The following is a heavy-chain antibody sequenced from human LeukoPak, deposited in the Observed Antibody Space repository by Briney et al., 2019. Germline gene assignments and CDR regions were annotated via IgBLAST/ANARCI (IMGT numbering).Heavy chain of an antibody. V-gene: IGHV1-46*01. CDR3: ARGDHCSTTTCYSYYYGMDV. J-gene: IGHJ6*02. CDR2: INPGGGGT. CDR1: GYTFTSYY. Sequence: GASVKVSCKASGYTFTSYYMHWVRQAPGQGLEWMGIINPGGGGTSYAQKFQGRVTMTTDTSSNTAYMELRSLKSDDTAVYYCARGDHCSTTTCYSYYYGMDVWGQGTTVTVYS. D-gene: IGHD2-2*01.